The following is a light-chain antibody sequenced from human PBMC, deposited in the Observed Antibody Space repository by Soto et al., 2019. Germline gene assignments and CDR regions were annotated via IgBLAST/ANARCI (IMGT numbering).Light chain of an antibody. CDR2: DVS. V-gene: IGLV2-11*01. Sequence: QSVLTQPRSVSGSPGQSVTISCTGASSDVGGYNYVSWYQQHPGKSPKLVISDVSKRPSGVPDHFSGSKSGNTASLTISGLQAEDEADYYCCSYAGTYTYVVFGGGTKLTVL. CDR1: SSDVGGYNY. CDR3: CSYAGTYTYVV. J-gene: IGLJ2*01.